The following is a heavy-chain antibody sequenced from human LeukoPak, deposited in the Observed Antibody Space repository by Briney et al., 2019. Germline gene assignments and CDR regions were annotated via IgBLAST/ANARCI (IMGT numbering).Heavy chain of an antibody. CDR2: INSDGSST. CDR1: GFTFSSYW. Sequence: GGSLRLSCAASGFTFSSYWMHWVRQAPGKGLVWVSRINSDGSSTSYADSVKGRFTIARDNAKNTLYLQMNSLRAEDAAVYYCARDGSSWSNWLDPWGQGTLVTVSS. D-gene: IGHD6-13*01. J-gene: IGHJ5*02. CDR3: ARDGSSWSNWLDP. V-gene: IGHV3-74*01.